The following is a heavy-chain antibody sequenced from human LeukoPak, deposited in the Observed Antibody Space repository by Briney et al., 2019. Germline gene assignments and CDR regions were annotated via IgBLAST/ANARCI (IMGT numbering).Heavy chain of an antibody. CDR3: ARSGTGVFDY. CDR1: GFTFSSYT. D-gene: IGHD3-10*01. V-gene: IGHV3-48*01. Sequence: PGGSLRLSCAASGFTFSSYTMNWVRQAPGKGLEWVSYMSSSGKSIFYADSVKGRFTVSRDKAQNSLYLQMNSLRAEDTAVYFCARSGTGVFDYWGQGTLVTVSP. J-gene: IGHJ4*02. CDR2: MSSSGKSI.